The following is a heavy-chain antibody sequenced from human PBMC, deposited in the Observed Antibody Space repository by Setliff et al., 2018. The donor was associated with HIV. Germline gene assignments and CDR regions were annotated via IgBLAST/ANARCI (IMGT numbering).Heavy chain of an antibody. D-gene: IGHD1-26*01. J-gene: IGHJ6*03. CDR2: INAGNGNT. Sequence: ASVKVSCKASGYTFTTYAMHWVRQAPGQRLEWMGWINAGNGNTKHSQKFQGRVTITRDTSASTAYMELASLRSEDTAVYYCAREREIVGAGNYMDVWGKGTTVTVSS. CDR1: GYTFTTYA. CDR3: AREREIVGAGNYMDV. V-gene: IGHV1-3*01.